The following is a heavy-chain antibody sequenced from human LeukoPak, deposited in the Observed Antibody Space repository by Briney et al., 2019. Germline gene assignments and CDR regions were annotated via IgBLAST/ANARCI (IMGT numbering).Heavy chain of an antibody. CDR1: GFTLSDYW. CDR3: VRDPFLSGDY. J-gene: IGHJ4*02. V-gene: IGHV3-74*01. Sequence: GGSVRLSCVASGFTLSDYWMHWVRQAPGKGLAWVSRIIRDGSITNYAESVRGRFTISRDNARNTLDLQMNSLRADDTAVYYCVRDPFLSGDYWGLGTLVTVSS. D-gene: IGHD1-26*01. CDR2: IIRDGSIT.